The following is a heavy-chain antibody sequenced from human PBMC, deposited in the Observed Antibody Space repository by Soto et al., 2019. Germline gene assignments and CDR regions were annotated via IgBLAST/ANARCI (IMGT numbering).Heavy chain of an antibody. CDR3: AGGVLY. V-gene: IGHV4-31*01. CDR2: IYYSGST. Sequence: QVQLLESGPGLVKPLQTLSLTCTVSGGSISIGGYYWSWIRQHPGKGLEWIAYIYYSGSTYYNPXLXSXXTISIDTSKNQFSLKLSSVTAADTAVYYCAGGVLYWGQGTLVTVSS. J-gene: IGHJ4*02. CDR1: GGSISIGGYY.